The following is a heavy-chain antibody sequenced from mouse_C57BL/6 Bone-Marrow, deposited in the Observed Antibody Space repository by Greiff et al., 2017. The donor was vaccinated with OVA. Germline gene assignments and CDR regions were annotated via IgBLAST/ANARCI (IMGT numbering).Heavy chain of an antibody. V-gene: IGHV1-81*01. CDR2: IYPRSGNT. J-gene: IGHJ3*01. CDR3: ARWSPYYSNAWFAY. CDR1: GYTFTSYG. Sequence: VQLQQSGAELARPGASVKLSCKASGYTFTSYGISWVKQRPGQGLEWIGEIYPRSGNTYYNEKFKGKATLTADKSSSTAYMELRSLTSEDSAVYFGARWSPYYSNAWFAYWGQGTPVTVSA. D-gene: IGHD2-5*01.